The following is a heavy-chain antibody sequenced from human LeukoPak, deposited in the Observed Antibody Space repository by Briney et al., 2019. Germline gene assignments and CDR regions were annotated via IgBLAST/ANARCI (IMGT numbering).Heavy chain of an antibody. J-gene: IGHJ4*02. CDR1: GYSISSGYY. CDR2: LYHSGST. CDR3: ARDHSIVAAADY. Sequence: PSETLSLTCTVSGYSISSGYYWGWIRQPPGKGLEWIGSLYHSGSTYYNPSLKSRVTTSIDTSKNQFSLKLSSVTAADTAVYYCARDHSIVAAADYWGQGTLVTVSS. D-gene: IGHD6-13*01. V-gene: IGHV4-38-2*02.